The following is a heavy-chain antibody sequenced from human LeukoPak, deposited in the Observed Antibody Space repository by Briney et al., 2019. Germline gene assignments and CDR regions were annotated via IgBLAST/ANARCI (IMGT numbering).Heavy chain of an antibody. Sequence: GGSLRLSCAASGFTVSSNYMSWVRQASEKGLEWVSILYSGGAAYYANSVKGRFTISRDNSKNTLYLQMNSLRVEDTAVYYCARTTVESGRHDAFDIWGQGTLVSVSS. CDR2: LYSGGAA. D-gene: IGHD4-23*01. J-gene: IGHJ3*02. CDR1: GFTVSSNY. CDR3: ARTTVESGRHDAFDI. V-gene: IGHV3-53*01.